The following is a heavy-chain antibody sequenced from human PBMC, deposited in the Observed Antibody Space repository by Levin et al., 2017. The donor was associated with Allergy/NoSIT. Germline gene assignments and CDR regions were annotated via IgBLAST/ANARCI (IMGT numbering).Heavy chain of an antibody. D-gene: IGHD2-15*01. CDR3: AKRGYCSGNTCQSHDAIDV. Sequence: LSLTCAASGFQFSLYGMHWVRQAPGKGLEWVALIVFDGNDQYYADSVKGRFTISRDNSKNTLYLQMSSLRENDTAIYYCAKRGYCSGNTCQSHDAIDVWGQGTLVMVSS. V-gene: IGHV3-30*18. CDR1: GFQFSLYG. CDR2: IVFDGNDQ. J-gene: IGHJ3*01.